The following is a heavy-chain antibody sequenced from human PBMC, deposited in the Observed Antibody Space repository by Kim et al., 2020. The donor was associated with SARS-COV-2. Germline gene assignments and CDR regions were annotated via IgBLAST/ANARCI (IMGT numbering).Heavy chain of an antibody. Sequence: SETLSLTCTVSGGSISSYYWSWIRQPPGKGLEWIGYIYYSGSTNYNPSLKSRVTISVDTSKNQFSLKLSSVTAADTAVYYCARVGGAAAVAFLDYWGQGTLVTVSS. D-gene: IGHD6-13*01. CDR1: GGSISSYY. J-gene: IGHJ4*02. CDR2: IYYSGST. CDR3: ARVGGAAAVAFLDY. V-gene: IGHV4-59*13.